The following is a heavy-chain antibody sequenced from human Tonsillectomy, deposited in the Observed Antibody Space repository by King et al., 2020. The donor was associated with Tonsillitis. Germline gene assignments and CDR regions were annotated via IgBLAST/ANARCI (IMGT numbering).Heavy chain of an antibody. J-gene: IGHJ4*02. Sequence: QLVESGAEVKKPGASVKVSCKASGYTFTNYDINWVRQGTGQGLEWMGWMDPSSGDADYSQKFQGRVAMTRNTSISTAFMELRSLRSEDTAVFYCARGVDFWGQGTLVTVSS. CDR2: MDPSSGDA. CDR3: ARGVDF. V-gene: IGHV1-8*02. CDR1: GYTFTNYD.